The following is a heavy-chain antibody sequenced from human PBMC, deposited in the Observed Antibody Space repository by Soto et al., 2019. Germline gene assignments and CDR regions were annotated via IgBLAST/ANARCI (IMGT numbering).Heavy chain of an antibody. CDR1: GYTFISYG. CDR2: ISAYNGNT. CDR3: ARDFVPGRMGRGVSAFDI. J-gene: IGHJ3*02. V-gene: IGHV1-18*04. Sequence: QVQLVQSGAEVKKSGASVKVSCKASGYTFISYGISWVRQAPGQGLEWMGWISAYNGNTNYAQKVQGRVTVTTDTSTSKAYMELKSLRSDDTAVYYCARDFVPGRMGRGVSAFDIWGQGTMVTVSS. D-gene: IGHD3-10*01.